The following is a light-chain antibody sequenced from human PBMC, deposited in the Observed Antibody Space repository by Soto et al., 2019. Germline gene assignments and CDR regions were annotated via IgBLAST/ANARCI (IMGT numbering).Light chain of an antibody. CDR1: QGIGTY. CDR2: ASS. CDR3: QNYNSYSEV. V-gene: IGKV1-9*01. J-gene: IGKJ1*01. Sequence: IQLTQSPSSLSASVGDRVTVTYRASQGIGTYLVWYQQKSGKAPTVLIYASSTLQTGVPSGFSGSGSGTDFSLTVSSLQPDDLSTYYSQNYNSYSEVFGQGTKVDIK.